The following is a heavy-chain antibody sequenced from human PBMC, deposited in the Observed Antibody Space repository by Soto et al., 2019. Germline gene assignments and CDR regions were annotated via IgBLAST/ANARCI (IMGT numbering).Heavy chain of an antibody. CDR1: GGSISSYY. J-gene: IGHJ6*02. CDR3: ARHCTSGNNRYKDYYGMDV. V-gene: IGHV4-59*01. Sequence: SETLSLTCTVSGGSISSYYWSWIRQPPGKGLEWIGYIYYSGSTNYSPSLKSRVTISVDTSKNQFSLKLSSVTAAETAVYYCARHCTSGNNRYKDYYGMDVWGQVTTVTVSS. CDR2: IYYSGST. D-gene: IGHD1-1*01.